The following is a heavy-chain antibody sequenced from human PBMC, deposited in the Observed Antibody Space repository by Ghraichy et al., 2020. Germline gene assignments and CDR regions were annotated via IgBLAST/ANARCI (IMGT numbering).Heavy chain of an antibody. J-gene: IGHJ4*02. CDR2: VYIGGTT. CDR1: GTPLKSYY. CDR3: ARAQWKYDRSGYFRLWYFDY. V-gene: IGHV4-59*10. D-gene: IGHD3-22*01. Sequence: SETLSLTCARYGTPLKSYYWGWIRQPAGKGLEYIGRVYIGGTTNYNPSLKSRVTMSIDTSRIQFSLNLSSVTAADTAVYYCARAQWKYDRSGYFRLWYFDYWGQGTLVTVSS.